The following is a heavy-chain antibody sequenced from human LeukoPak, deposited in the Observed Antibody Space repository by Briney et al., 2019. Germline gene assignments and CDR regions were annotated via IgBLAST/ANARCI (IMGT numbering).Heavy chain of an antibody. V-gene: IGHV3-23*01. CDR3: TRDQRKYCSRTTCFVFDI. CDR1: TFIFSDYA. J-gene: IGHJ3*02. Sequence: SGGSLRLSCAASTFIFSDYAMTWVRQAPGKGLEWVSTISGGGDATYHAHSVKGRFAVSRDNSKKTLYLQLNSLRAEDTAVYYCTRDQRKYCSRTTCFVFDIWGQGTVVSVSS. CDR2: ISGGGDAT. D-gene: IGHD2-2*01.